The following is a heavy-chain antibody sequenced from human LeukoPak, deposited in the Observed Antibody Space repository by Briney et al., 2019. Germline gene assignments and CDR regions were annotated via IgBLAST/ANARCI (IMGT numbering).Heavy chain of an antibody. CDR3: AMYRSASGAC. Sequence: SETLSLTCTVSGDSIYSSYWTWIRQPAGKGLEWIGRVYTSGNTKYNPSLKSRLTISVDTSKNQFSLKLNSVTAADAAVYYCAMYRSASGACWGQGTLVTVSS. CDR1: GDSIYSSY. J-gene: IGHJ4*02. CDR2: VYTSGNT. V-gene: IGHV4-4*07. D-gene: IGHD6-19*01.